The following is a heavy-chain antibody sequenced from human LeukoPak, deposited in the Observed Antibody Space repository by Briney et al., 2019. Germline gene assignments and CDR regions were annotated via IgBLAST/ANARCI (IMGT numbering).Heavy chain of an antibody. V-gene: IGHV1-2*02. D-gene: IGHD7-27*01. J-gene: IGHJ4*02. CDR2: INPNGGGT. CDR3: ARGGRSELGACDY. CDR1: GYTFTGYY. Sequence: ASVKVSRKDSGYTFTGYYMHWVRQAPGQGLEWMGWINPNGGGTYYAQRFQGRDTMTRDMSISTAYMELSGLRVDDTAVYYCARGGRSELGACDYWGQGTLVTASS.